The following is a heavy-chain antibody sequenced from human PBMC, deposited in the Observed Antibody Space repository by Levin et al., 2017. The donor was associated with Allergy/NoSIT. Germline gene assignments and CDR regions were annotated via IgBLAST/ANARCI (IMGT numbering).Heavy chain of an antibody. CDR3: ARRYSSGWYVDYFDY. CDR1: GYTFTSYG. Sequence: ASVKVSCQASGYTFTSYGISWVRQAPGQGLEWMGWISAYNGNTNYAQKLQGRVTMTTDTSTSTAYMELRSLRSDDTAVYYCARRYSSGWYVDYFDYWGQGTLVTVSS. D-gene: IGHD6-19*01. CDR2: ISAYNGNT. J-gene: IGHJ4*02. V-gene: IGHV1-18*01.